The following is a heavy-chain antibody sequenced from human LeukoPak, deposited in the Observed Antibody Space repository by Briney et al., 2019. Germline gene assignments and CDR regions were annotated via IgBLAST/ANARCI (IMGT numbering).Heavy chain of an antibody. CDR3: ARLLTVGATGYFDY. CDR2: IKQDGSEK. V-gene: IGHV3-7*01. CDR1: GFTFSSYW. J-gene: IGHJ4*02. Sequence: PGGSLRLSCAASGFTFSSYWMSWVRQAPGKGLEWVANIKQDGSEKYYVDSVKGRFTISRDNAKNSLYLQMNSLRAEDTAVYYCARLLTVGATGYFDYWGQGTLVTVSS. D-gene: IGHD1-26*01.